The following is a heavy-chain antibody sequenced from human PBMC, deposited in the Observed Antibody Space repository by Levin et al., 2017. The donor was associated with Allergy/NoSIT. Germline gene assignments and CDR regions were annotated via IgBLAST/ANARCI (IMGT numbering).Heavy chain of an antibody. D-gene: IGHD1-26*01. J-gene: IGHJ4*02. CDR2: IKQAGSEK. Sequence: GESLKISCAASGFIFSSNWLSWVRQAPGKGLEWVAHIKQAGSEKYYVDSVKGRFTISGDNAKNSLYLQMNNLRIEDTAVYYCARYGSTWDFDSWGQGTLVTVSS. V-gene: IGHV3-7*01. CDR3: ARYGSTWDFDS. CDR1: GFIFSSNW.